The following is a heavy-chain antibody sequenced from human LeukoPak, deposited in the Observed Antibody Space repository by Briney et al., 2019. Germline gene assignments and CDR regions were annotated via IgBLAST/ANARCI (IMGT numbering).Heavy chain of an antibody. D-gene: IGHD2-15*01. CDR3: ARGGYCSGGSCYHFDY. CDR1: GDSVSRNSVA. Sequence: SQTLSLTCAISGDSVSRNSVAWNWIRQSPSRGLEWLGRTYYRSKWYNDCAESVKSRITINPDTSKNQFSLQLNSVTPEDTAVYYCARGGYCSGGSCYHFDYWGQGILVTVSS. J-gene: IGHJ4*02. CDR2: TYYRSKWYN. V-gene: IGHV6-1*01.